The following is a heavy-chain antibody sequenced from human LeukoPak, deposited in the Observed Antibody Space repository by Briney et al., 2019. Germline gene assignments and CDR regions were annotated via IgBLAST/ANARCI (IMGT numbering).Heavy chain of an antibody. D-gene: IGHD1-1*01. CDR1: VGSISPYY. CDR2: ILYSGTT. J-gene: IGHJ4*02. Sequence: SDTLSLTRTVSVGSISPYYWSWMRQTPGKGLEGIGYILYSGTTTNYNPSLESRVTISVDTSKNQFSLKLSSVTAADTAVYYCARVGDWNDLVYWGQGTLVTVSS. CDR3: ARVGDWNDLVY. V-gene: IGHV4-59*07.